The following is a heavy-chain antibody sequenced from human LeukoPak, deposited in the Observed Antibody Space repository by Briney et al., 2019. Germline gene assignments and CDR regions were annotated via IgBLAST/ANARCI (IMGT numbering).Heavy chain of an antibody. CDR3: ARSGLTTIAYLD. J-gene: IGHJ4*02. Sequence: TLSLTCAVSVGSFSKYHWSWIRQPPGKGLEWIGETNRRSSTNYNPSLKSRVTISVDASKNHFSLELSSVTAADTAVYYCARSGLTTIAYLDWGQGTLVTVSS. CDR2: TNRRSST. V-gene: IGHV4-34*01. D-gene: IGHD4-11*01. CDR1: VGSFSKYH.